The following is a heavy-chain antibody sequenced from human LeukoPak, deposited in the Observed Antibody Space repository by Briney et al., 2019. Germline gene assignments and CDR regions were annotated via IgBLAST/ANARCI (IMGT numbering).Heavy chain of an antibody. J-gene: IGHJ4*02. CDR3: AKVAGDRNYFDY. D-gene: IGHD4-17*01. CDR1: GFTFDDYA. CDR2: ISWNSNNI. V-gene: IGHV3-9*01. Sequence: GGSLRLSCAASGFTFDDYAMHWVRQAPGEGLEWVSGISWNSNNIDYADSVKGRFTISRDNAKNSLYLQMNSLRADDTALYYCAKVAGDRNYFDYWGQGTLVTVSS.